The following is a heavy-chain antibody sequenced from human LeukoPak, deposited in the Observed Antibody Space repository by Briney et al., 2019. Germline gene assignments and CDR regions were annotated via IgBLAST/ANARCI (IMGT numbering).Heavy chain of an antibody. D-gene: IGHD2-2*01. J-gene: IGHJ4*02. CDR2: VSPNSGNT. Sequence: GASVEVSCKASGYTFTSYDINWVRQATGQGLEWMGWVSPNSGNTAYAQKFQGRVTMTRNTSISTAYLELSSLRSEDTAVYYCARGGTSCFEHWGQGTLVTVSS. CDR3: ARGGTSCFEH. CDR1: GYTFTSYD. V-gene: IGHV1-8*01.